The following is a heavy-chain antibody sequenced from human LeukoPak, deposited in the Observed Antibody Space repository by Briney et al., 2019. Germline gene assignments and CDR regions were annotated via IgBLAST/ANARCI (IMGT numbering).Heavy chain of an antibody. D-gene: IGHD3-16*02. Sequence: SETLSLTCTVSGGSISSSSYSWGWIRQPPGKGLEWIGSIYYSGSTYYNPSLKSRVTISVDTSKNQFSLKLSSVTAADTAVYYCARLYLEDYWGQGTLVTVSS. CDR3: ARLYLEDY. J-gene: IGHJ4*02. CDR2: IYYSGST. V-gene: IGHV4-39*01. CDR1: GGSISSSSYS.